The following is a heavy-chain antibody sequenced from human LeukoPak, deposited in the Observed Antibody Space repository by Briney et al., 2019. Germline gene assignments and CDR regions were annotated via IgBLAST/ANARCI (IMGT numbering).Heavy chain of an antibody. J-gene: IGHJ5*02. D-gene: IGHD3-9*01. CDR3: ARSHYDVLTGNYMWLAP. CDR2: IDVKSGYT. CDR1: GYTFTDYY. V-gene: IGHV1-2*02. Sequence: GASVKVSCKASGYTFTDYYIHWVRQAPGQGLEWMGWIDVKSGYTFYAQMFQGRVTLTGDTSINTAYMELSGLRSDDTAVFYCARSHYDVLTGNYMWLAPWGQGTLVTVSS.